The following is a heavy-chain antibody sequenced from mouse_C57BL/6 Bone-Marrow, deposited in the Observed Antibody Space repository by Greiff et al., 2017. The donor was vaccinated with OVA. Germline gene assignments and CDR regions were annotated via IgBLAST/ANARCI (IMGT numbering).Heavy chain of an antibody. CDR3: ARDRGYYGSSFAY. J-gene: IGHJ3*01. V-gene: IGHV5-4*01. CDR1: GFTFSSYA. Sequence: EVKLMESGGGLVKPGGSLKLSCAASGFTFSSYAMSWVRQTPEKRLEWVATISDGGSYTYYPDNVKGRFTISRDNAKNNLYLQMSHLKSEDTAMYYCARDRGYYGSSFAYWGQGTLVTVSA. CDR2: ISDGGSYT. D-gene: IGHD1-1*01.